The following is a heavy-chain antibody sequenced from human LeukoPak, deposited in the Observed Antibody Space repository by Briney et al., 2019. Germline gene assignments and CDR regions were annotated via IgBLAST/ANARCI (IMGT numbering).Heavy chain of an antibody. CDR3: AREGSGYDYNY. CDR1: GFTFSTYR. V-gene: IGHV3-21*01. J-gene: IGHJ4*02. D-gene: IGHD5-12*01. Sequence: GGSLRLSCVGTGFTFSTYRMNWVRQAPGKGLEWVSSISSSSSYIYYADSVKGRFTISRDNAKNSLYLQMNSLRAEDTAVYYCAREGSGYDYNYWGQGTLVTVSS. CDR2: ISSSSSYI.